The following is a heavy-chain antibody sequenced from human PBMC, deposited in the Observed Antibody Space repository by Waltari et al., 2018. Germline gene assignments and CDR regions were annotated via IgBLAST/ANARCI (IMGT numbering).Heavy chain of an antibody. V-gene: IGHV4-38-2*01. CDR1: GYSISSGYY. D-gene: IGHD2-15*01. CDR2: LYHSGST. J-gene: IGHJ5*02. CDR3: ARSDGGPVDP. Sequence: QVQLQESGPGLVKPSETLSLTCAVSGYSISSGYYWGWLRQPPGKGLEWIGSLYHSGSTYYNPSLKSRVTISVDTSKNQFSLKLSSVTAADTAVYYCARSDGGPVDPWGQGTLVTVSS.